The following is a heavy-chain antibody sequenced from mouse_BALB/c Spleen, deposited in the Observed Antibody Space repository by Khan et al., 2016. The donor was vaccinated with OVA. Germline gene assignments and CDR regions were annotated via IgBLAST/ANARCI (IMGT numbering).Heavy chain of an antibody. CDR1: GYTFTSYY. D-gene: IGHD2-4*01. CDR3: TRGGAWATMISWVAY. Sequence: QVQLQQPGAELVKPGASVKLSCKASGYTFTSYYMSWVKQRPGQGLEWIGGINTSNGGTNFNEKFKSKATLTVDKYSSTAYMKLSSLTSEDSACYYGTRGGAWATMISWVAYWCQGTLVTVSA. V-gene: IGHV1S81*02. CDR2: INTSNGGT. J-gene: IGHJ3*01.